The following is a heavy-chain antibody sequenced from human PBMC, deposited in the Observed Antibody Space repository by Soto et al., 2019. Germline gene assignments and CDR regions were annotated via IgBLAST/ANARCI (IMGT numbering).Heavy chain of an antibody. CDR2: FFYSGST. CDR3: ASSPYHSDWLYGLDV. CDR1: GGSISSDDFY. J-gene: IGHJ6*02. Sequence: QVQLQESGPGLVKPSQTLSLTCAVSGGSISSDDFYWSWIRQPPGKGLEWIGYFFYSGSTYYNPSLMSRVTISVDTSKNQFSLKLRSLTAADTAVYYCASSPYHSDWLYGLDVWGQGTTVTVSS. D-gene: IGHD3-9*01. V-gene: IGHV4-30-4*01.